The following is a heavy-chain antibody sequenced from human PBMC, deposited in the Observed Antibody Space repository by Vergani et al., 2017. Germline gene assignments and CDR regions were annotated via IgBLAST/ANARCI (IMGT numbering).Heavy chain of an antibody. V-gene: IGHV3-73*02. Sequence: EVQLVESGGGLVQPGGSLKLSCAASGFTFSGSAMHWVRQASGKGLEWVGRIRSKANSYATAYAASVKGRFTISRDDSKNTAYLQMNSLKTEDTDVYYCARAAYCGGDCYYFDAFDIWGQGTMVTVSS. CDR2: IRSKANSYAT. D-gene: IGHD2-21*02. J-gene: IGHJ3*02. CDR3: ARAAYCGGDCYYFDAFDI. CDR1: GFTFSGSA.